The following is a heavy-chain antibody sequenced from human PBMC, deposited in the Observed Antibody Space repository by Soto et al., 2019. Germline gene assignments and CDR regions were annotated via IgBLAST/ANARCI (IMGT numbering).Heavy chain of an antibody. CDR2: ITSSSSYT. Sequence: QVQLVESGGGLVKPGGSLRLSCAASGFTFSDYYMSWIRQAPGKGLEWVSYITSSSSYTNYADSVKGLFTISRDNAKNSPYLQMNSLRAEDTAVYYCARGHRYGMDVWGQGTTVTVSS. CDR3: ARGHRYGMDV. J-gene: IGHJ6*02. CDR1: GFTFSDYY. V-gene: IGHV3-11*05.